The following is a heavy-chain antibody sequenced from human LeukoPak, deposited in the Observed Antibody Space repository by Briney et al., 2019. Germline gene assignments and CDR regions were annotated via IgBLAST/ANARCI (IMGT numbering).Heavy chain of an antibody. Sequence: GGSLRLSCAASGFTFSSYRMNWVRQAPGKGLEWVSSISRSRSYIYYADSVKGRFTISRDNAKNSLYLQMNSLRAEDTAVYYCARDLGGDAFDIWGQGTMVTVSS. V-gene: IGHV3-21*01. D-gene: IGHD3-10*01. CDR2: ISRSRSYI. CDR3: ARDLGGDAFDI. CDR1: GFTFSSYR. J-gene: IGHJ3*02.